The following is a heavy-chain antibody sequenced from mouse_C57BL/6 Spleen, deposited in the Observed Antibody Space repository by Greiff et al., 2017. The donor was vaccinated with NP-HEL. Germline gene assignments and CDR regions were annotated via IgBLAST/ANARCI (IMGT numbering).Heavy chain of an antibody. J-gene: IGHJ3*01. CDR1: GYTFTDYN. CDR3: ASYYGYDDGAWFAY. V-gene: IGHV1-18*01. Sequence: EVKLLESGPELVKPGASVKIPCKASGYTFTDYNMDWVKQSHGKSLEWIGDINPNNGGTIYNQKFKGKATLTVDKSSSTAYMELRSLTSEDTAVYYCASYYGYDDGAWFAYWGQGTLVTVSA. D-gene: IGHD2-2*01. CDR2: INPNNGGT.